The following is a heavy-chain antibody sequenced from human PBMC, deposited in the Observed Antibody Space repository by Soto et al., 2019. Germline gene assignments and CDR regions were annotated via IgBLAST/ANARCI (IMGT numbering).Heavy chain of an antibody. CDR1: DNTFTHYG. CDR2: ISGYNGNT. J-gene: IGHJ6*02. CDR3: AATGGNYFGLDV. V-gene: IGHV1-18*01. Sequence: QVRLVQSGSEVQKLGASVKVSCKSSDNTFTHYGINWVRQAPGQGLEWMGWISGYNGNTKYAQKFQDRVTMTADTSTRTAFMEVRSLTSDDTGVYFCAATGGNYFGLDVWGQGTTVTVSS. D-gene: IGHD2-8*02.